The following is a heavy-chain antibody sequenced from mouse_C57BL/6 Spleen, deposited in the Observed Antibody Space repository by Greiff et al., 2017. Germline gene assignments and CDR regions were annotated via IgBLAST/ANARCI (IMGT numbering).Heavy chain of an antibody. D-gene: IGHD1-1*01. CDR2: IHPNSGST. V-gene: IGHV1-64*01. Sequence: QVQLQQPGAELVKPGASVQLSCKASGYTFTSYWMHWVKQRPGQGLEWIGMIHPNSGSTNYNEKFKSKATLTVDKSSSTAYMQLSSLTSEDSAVYYCARCHYYGSSLYAMDYWGQGTSVTVSS. CDR3: ARCHYYGSSLYAMDY. CDR1: GYTFTSYW. J-gene: IGHJ4*01.